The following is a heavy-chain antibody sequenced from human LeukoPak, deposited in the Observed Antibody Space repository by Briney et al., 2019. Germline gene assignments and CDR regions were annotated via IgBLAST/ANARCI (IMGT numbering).Heavy chain of an antibody. Sequence: GGSLRLSCAASGFTFSSYSMNWVRQAPGKGLEWVSSISSSSSYIYYADSVKGRFTISRDNAKNSLYLQMNSLRAEDTAVYYCARDVFRFSYNWFDPWGQGTLVTVSS. V-gene: IGHV3-21*01. D-gene: IGHD3-3*01. CDR3: ARDVFRFSYNWFDP. CDR1: GFTFSSYS. CDR2: ISSSSSYI. J-gene: IGHJ5*02.